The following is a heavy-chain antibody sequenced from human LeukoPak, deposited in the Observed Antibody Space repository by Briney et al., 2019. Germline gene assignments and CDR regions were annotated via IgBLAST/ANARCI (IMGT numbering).Heavy chain of an antibody. CDR2: IYYSGST. Sequence: PSETLSLTCTVSGGSISNYYWSWIRQPPGKGLEWIGSIYYSGSTNYNPSLKSRVTISVDTSKNHFSLKLSSVTAADTAVYYCARGDYGDYVNWGQGSLFTVSS. CDR3: ARGDYGDYVN. CDR1: GGSISNYY. V-gene: IGHV4-59*01. J-gene: IGHJ4*02. D-gene: IGHD4-17*01.